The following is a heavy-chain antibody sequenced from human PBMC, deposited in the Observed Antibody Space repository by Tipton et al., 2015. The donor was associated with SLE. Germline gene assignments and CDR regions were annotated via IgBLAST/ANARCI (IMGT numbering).Heavy chain of an antibody. CDR1: GGSISTSSYY. D-gene: IGHD1-1*01. Sequence: TLSLTCTVSGGSISTSSYYWGWIRQPPGKGLEWIGSVFYSGNTYYNPSLKSRVTISVDTSENQFSLKLSSVTAADTAVYYCARHRPPTWDSTNWSPIDYWGQGTPVTVSS. V-gene: IGHV4-39*01. J-gene: IGHJ4*02. CDR2: VFYSGNT. CDR3: ARHRPPTWDSTNWSPIDY.